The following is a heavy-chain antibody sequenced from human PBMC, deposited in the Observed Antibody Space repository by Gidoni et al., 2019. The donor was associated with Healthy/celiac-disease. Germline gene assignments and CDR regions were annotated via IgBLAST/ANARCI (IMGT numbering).Heavy chain of an antibody. D-gene: IGHD2-15*01. CDR2: VIPIFCTA. CDR1: GGTFRSYA. Sequence: QVQLVQSGAEGKKAQYSVQVCCKGAGGTFRSYANRWVRQAPGQGLEWMGGVIPIFCTANYAQKFQGRVTIPADESASTADMELSSLRSEDTAVYYCATFTSRYCSGGSCYRDAVDIWGQGTMVTVSA. J-gene: IGHJ3*02. CDR3: ATFTSRYCSGGSCYRDAVDI. V-gene: IGHV1-69*01.